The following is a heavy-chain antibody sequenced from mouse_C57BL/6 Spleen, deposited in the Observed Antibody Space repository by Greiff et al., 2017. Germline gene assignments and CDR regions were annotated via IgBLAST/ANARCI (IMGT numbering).Heavy chain of an antibody. CDR1: GFSFSSYA. CDR2: ISDGGSYT. CDR3: AREGEGYARDY. V-gene: IGHV5-4*01. J-gene: IGHJ4*01. Sequence: EVKLVESGGGLVKPGGSLTLSCAASGFSFSSYAMSWVRQTPETRLEWVATISDGGSYTYYPANVKGRFTISRDNAKNNLYLQMSHLKSEDTAMYYCAREGEGYARDYWGQGNSVTVS.